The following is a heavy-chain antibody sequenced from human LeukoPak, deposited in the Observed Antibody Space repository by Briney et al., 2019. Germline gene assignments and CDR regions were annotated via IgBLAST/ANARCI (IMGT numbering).Heavy chain of an antibody. CDR3: ARDVDIGATNTLDY. V-gene: IGHV3-30-3*01. CDR1: GFTFSSYA. D-gene: IGHD5-12*01. J-gene: IGHJ4*02. CDR2: ISYDGSNK. Sequence: GGSLRLSCAASGFTFSSYAMHWVRQAPGKGLEWVAVISYDGSNKYYADSVKGRFTISRDNSKNTLYLQMNSLRAEDTAVYYCARDVDIGATNTLDYWGQGTLVTVSS.